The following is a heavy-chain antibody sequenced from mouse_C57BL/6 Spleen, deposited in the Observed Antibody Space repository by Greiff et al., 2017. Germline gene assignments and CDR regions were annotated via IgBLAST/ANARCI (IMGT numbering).Heavy chain of an antibody. D-gene: IGHD2-4*01. CDR2: INPYNGGT. J-gene: IGHJ1*03. V-gene: IGHV1-19*01. CDR3: ARRAMITKDWYFDV. Sequence: EVKLMESGPVLVKPGASVKMSCKASGYTFTDYYMNWVKQSHGKSLEWIGVINPYNGGTSYNQKFKGKATLTVDKSSSTAYMELNSLTSEDSAVYYCARRAMITKDWYFDVWGTGTTVTVSS. CDR1: GYTFTDYY.